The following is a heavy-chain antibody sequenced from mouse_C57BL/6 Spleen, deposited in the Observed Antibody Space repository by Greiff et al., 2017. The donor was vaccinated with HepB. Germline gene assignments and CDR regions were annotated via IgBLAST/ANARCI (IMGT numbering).Heavy chain of an antibody. J-gene: IGHJ4*01. D-gene: IGHD1-1*01. CDR3: AREGGDYYGSCAMDY. CDR2: IYPRSGNT. CDR1: GYTFTSYG. V-gene: IGHV1-81*01. Sequence: QVQLKESGAELARPGASVKLSCTASGYTFTSYGISWVKQRTGQGLEWIGEIYPRSGNTYYNEKFKGKATLTADKSSSTAYMELRSLTSEDSAVYFCAREGGDYYGSCAMDYWGQGTSVTVSS.